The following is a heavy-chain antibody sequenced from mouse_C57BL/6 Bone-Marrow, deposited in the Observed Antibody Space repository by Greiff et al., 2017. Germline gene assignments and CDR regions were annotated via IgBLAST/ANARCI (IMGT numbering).Heavy chain of an antibody. D-gene: IGHD3-1*01. J-gene: IGHJ3*01. CDR1: GFTFSSYA. CDR2: ISDGGSYT. V-gene: IGHV5-4*03. Sequence: DVMLVESGGGLVKPGGSLKLSCAASGFTFSSYAMSWARQTPEQRLEWVATISDGGSYTYYPDNVKGRFTISTDNANSTLYLQMSHRKSEDTAMYYCARFGAPAWFAYWGQGTLVTVSA. CDR3: ARFGAPAWFAY.